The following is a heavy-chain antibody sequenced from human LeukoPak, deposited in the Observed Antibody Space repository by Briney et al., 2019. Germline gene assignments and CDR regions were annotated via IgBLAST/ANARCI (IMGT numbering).Heavy chain of an antibody. D-gene: IGHD1-26*01. CDR2: IYSGST. CDR3: AKVVSGSFYY. J-gene: IGHJ4*02. CDR1: GFTVSSNS. V-gene: IGHV3-53*01. Sequence: GGSLRLSCTVSGFTVSSNSMSWVRQAPGKGLEWVSFIYSGSTHYSDSVKGRFTISRDNSKNPLYLQMNSLTAEDTAVYYSAKVVSGSFYYWGQGTLVTVSS.